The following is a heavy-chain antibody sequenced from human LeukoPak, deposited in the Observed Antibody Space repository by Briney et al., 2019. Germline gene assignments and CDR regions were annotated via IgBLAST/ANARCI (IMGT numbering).Heavy chain of an antibody. J-gene: IGHJ4*02. CDR1: GFTFSSYA. D-gene: IGHD3-10*01. CDR3: ASSPRSGSNLDDY. V-gene: IGHV3-23*01. Sequence: GGSLRLSCAASGFTFSSYAMSWVRQAPGKGLEWVSAISGSGGSTYYADSVKGRFTISRDNSKNTLYLQMNSLRAEDTAVYYCASSPRSGSNLDDYWGQGTLATVSS. CDR2: ISGSGGST.